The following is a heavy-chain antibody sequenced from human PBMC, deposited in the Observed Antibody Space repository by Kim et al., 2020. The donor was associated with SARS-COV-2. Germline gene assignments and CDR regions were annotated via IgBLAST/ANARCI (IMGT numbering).Heavy chain of an antibody. CDR2: IYYSGST. J-gene: IGHJ4*02. CDR1: GGSISSSSYY. D-gene: IGHD2-2*01. CDR3: ARRSNIVVVPAATHFDY. V-gene: IGHV4-39*01. Sequence: SETLSLTCTVSGGSISSSSYYWGWIRQPPGKGLEWIGSIYYSGSTYYNPSLKSRVTISVDTSKNQFSLKLSSVTAADTAVYYCARRSNIVVVPAATHFDYWGQGTLVTVSS.